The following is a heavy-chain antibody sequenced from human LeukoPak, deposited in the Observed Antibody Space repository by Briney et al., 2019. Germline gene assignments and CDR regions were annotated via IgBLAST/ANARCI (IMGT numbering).Heavy chain of an antibody. J-gene: IGHJ4*02. CDR3: AKDGKTRNWNYFQAKPVY. CDR1: GFTFSSYG. D-gene: IGHD1-7*01. V-gene: IGHV3-23*01. CDR2: ISGSGGGT. Sequence: GGSLRLSCAASGFTFSSYGMSWVRQAPGKGLEWVSGISGSGGGTYYADSVKGRFSISRDISKNTLYLQMNSLRAEDTAIYYCAKDGKTRNWNYFQAKPVYWGQGTLVTVSS.